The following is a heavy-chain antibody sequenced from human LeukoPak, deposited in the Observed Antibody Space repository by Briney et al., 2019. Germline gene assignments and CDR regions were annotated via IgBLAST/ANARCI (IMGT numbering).Heavy chain of an antibody. J-gene: IGHJ3*01. Sequence: KPGGSPRLSCAASGFTFSAYYMNWIRQAPGKGLEWVSHISRSGSPIYYADSVKGRFTIFRDNTKNSLFLQMDNLRAEDTALYYCQGTEEATTGFDVWGQGTMVTVSS. CDR1: GFTFSAYY. CDR3: QGTEEATTGFDV. V-gene: IGHV3-11*04. D-gene: IGHD1-26*01. CDR2: ISRSGSPI.